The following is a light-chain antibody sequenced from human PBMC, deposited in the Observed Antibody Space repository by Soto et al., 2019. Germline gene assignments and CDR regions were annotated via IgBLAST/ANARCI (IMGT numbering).Light chain of an antibody. CDR1: QRISTW. V-gene: IGKV1-5*03. CDR3: QQYNIYPLS. Sequence: DIQMTQSPSTLSASVGDRVTMTCRASQRISTWLAWYQQKPGKAPKLLINQATTLQPGVPSRFSASGSGTEFTLSINNLQPDDLATYYCQQYNIYPLSFGGGTKVDIK. J-gene: IGKJ4*01. CDR2: QAT.